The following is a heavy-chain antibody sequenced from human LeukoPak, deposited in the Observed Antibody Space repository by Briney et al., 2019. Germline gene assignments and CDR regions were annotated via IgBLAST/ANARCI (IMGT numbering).Heavy chain of an antibody. Sequence: PGGSLRLSCAPSGFTFNFCAMTWGRQAPGQGLEWVSGISGSGGSTYSADSVKGRFTISRDSSKNTVYLQMNSLRVEDTAIYYCARSEQKIKDGPDYWGQGTLVTVSS. CDR2: ISGSGGST. CDR3: ARSEQKIKDGPDY. J-gene: IGHJ4*02. D-gene: IGHD2-15*01. V-gene: IGHV3-23*01. CDR1: GFTFNFCA.